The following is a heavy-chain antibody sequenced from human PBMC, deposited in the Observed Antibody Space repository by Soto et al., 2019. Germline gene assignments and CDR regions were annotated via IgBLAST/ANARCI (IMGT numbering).Heavy chain of an antibody. V-gene: IGHV4-31*03. D-gene: IGHD3-10*01. J-gene: IGHJ4*02. CDR1: GGASTDSAGYY. CDR2: IYYTGNT. CDR3: ATAYYYGSGSFDS. Sequence: QVQLQESGPGLVKPSQTLSLTCTVSGGASTDSAGYYWSWIRQHPGKGLEWIGHIYYTGNTHYNPSPQSRISISVHTSKNQFSLKLTSVTAADPAVYFCATAYYYGSGSFDSWGPGTLVTVSS.